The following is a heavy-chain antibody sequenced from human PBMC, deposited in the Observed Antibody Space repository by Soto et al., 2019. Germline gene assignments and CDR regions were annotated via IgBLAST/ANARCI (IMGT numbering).Heavy chain of an antibody. J-gene: IGHJ4*02. V-gene: IGHV4-59*01. D-gene: IGHD3-22*01. Sequence: SETLSLTCTVSGGSISSYYWNWIRQPPGKGLEWIGYISYSGSTNYNPSLKSRVTISLDTPRNQFSLKLSSVTAADTAVYYCARVVYDSSGYGFFDYWGQGTLVTVS. CDR3: ARVVYDSSGYGFFDY. CDR1: GGSISSYY. CDR2: ISYSGST.